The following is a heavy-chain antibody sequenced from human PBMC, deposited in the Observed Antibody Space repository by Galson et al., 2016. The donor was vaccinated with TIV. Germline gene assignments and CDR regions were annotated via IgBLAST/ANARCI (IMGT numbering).Heavy chain of an antibody. Sequence: QSGAEVKKPGESLKISCKDSGYTFTNYWIAWLRQMPGKSLEWMGMIHPSDSYTNYSLSFQGHVTISADKSISTAYLQWSSLKASDSAMYYCARRTLAVGTDANWSDPWGQGTLVTVSS. V-gene: IGHV5-10-1*01. CDR3: ARRTLAVGTDANWSDP. D-gene: IGHD6-19*01. J-gene: IGHJ5*02. CDR1: GYTFTNYW. CDR2: IHPSDSYT.